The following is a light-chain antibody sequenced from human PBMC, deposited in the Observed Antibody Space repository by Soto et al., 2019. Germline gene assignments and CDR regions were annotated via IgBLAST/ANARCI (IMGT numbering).Light chain of an antibody. J-gene: IGKJ4*01. CDR2: TGS. Sequence: DIQMTQSPSSVSASVGDRVSITCRASQGISNWLAWYQQKPGRAPKLLIYTGSSLQSGVPSRFSGTESGTDFTLTISSLQPEDVATYYCQQANGFPLTFGGGTKVEIK. V-gene: IGKV1-12*01. CDR3: QQANGFPLT. CDR1: QGISNW.